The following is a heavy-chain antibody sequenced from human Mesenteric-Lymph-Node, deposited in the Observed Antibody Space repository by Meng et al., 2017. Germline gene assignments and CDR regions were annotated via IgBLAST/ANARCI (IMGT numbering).Heavy chain of an antibody. CDR1: GFTFSSLG. D-gene: IGHD5-18*01. V-gene: IGHV3-33*01. Sequence: QVHLVESGGGGVQPGRSLRRSCAAFGFTFSSLGMHWVRQAPGKGLEWVAVIWSDGNTKYYADSVKDRFTISRDNSKSTLYLQMNSLRAEDTAVYYCTGNSHIYGFDYWGPGTPVTVSS. CDR2: IWSDGNTK. CDR3: TGNSHIYGFDY. J-gene: IGHJ4*02.